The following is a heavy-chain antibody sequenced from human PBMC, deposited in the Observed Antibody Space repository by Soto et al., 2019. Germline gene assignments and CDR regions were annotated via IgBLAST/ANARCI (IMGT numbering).Heavy chain of an antibody. CDR3: ERGPGSPRYYNGMDV. CDR2: IGIGGDT. J-gene: IGHJ6*02. V-gene: IGHV3-13*01. CDR1: GFTLSNHD. Sequence: LRLSCAASGFTLSNHDMYWVRQATGKSLEWVSAIGIGGDTYYPASVKGRFTISRQNAKNSLYLQMNNLRAGDTAVYYCERGPGSPRYYNGMDVCGPGTKVTVYS. D-gene: IGHD3-10*01.